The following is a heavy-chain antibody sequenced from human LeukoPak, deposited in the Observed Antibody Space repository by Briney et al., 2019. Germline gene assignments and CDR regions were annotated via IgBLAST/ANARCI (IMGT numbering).Heavy chain of an antibody. CDR3: ARQVDIVVVPAVISWFDP. CDR1: GYTFTSYG. J-gene: IGHJ5*02. D-gene: IGHD2-2*01. CDR2: ISAYNGNT. Sequence: ASVTVSCTASGYTFTSYGISWVRPAPGQGLEWMGWISAYNGNTNYAQKLQGRVTMTTDTSTSTAYMELRSLRSDDTAVYYCARQVDIVVVPAVISWFDPWGQGTLVTVSS. V-gene: IGHV1-18*01.